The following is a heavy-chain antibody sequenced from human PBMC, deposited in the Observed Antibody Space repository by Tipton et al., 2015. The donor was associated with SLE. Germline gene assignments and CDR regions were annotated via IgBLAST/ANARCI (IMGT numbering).Heavy chain of an antibody. CDR1: GFSIINYW. J-gene: IGHJ4*02. CDR3: AREVGKVGATTDY. CDR2: ISSGGDYI. D-gene: IGHD1-26*01. Sequence: SLRLSCTASGFSIINYWMHWVRQAPGKGLEWVSSISSGGDYIYYADSVKGRLTISRDNAKNSLYLQMNSLRVDDTAVYYCAREVGKVGATTDYWGQGTLVTVSS. V-gene: IGHV3-21*01.